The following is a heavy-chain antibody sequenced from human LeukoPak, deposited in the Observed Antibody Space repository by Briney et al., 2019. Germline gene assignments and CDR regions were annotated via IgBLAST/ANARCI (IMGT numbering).Heavy chain of an antibody. V-gene: IGHV3-23*01. J-gene: IGHJ6*02. CDR2: ISGSGGST. D-gene: IGHD4-23*01. Sequence: GGSLRLSCAASGFTFSSYAMSWVRQAPGKGLEWVSAISGSGGSTYYADSVKGRFTISRDNSKNTLYLQMNSLRAEDTAVYYCAKFVVGDYGGKQLEYGMGVWGQGTTVTVSS. CDR1: GFTFSSYA. CDR3: AKFVVGDYGGKQLEYGMGV.